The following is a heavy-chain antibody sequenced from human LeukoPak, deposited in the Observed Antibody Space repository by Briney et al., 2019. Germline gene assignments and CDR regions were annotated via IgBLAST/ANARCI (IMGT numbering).Heavy chain of an antibody. CDR1: GGSISSSSYY. CDR3: ALYGGWFGELVGNWFDP. D-gene: IGHD3-10*01. CDR2: IYYSGST. V-gene: IGHV4-39*07. J-gene: IGHJ5*02. Sequence: SETLSLTCTVSGGSISSSSYYWGWIRQPPGKGLEWIGSIYYSGSTYYNPSLKSRVTISVDTSKNQFSLKLSSVTAADTAVYYCALYGGWFGELVGNWFDPWGQGTLVTVSS.